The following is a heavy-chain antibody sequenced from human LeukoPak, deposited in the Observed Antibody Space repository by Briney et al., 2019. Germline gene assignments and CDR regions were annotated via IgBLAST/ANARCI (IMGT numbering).Heavy chain of an antibody. D-gene: IGHD5-24*01. CDR2: ISGSTTYI. CDR3: ARHGKHNYFDY. CDR1: GFTFSDYY. Sequence: GVSLRLSCAASGFTFSDYYMSWIRQTPGKGLEWVSYISGSTTYIKYAGSVKGRFTISRDNAKNSLYLQMNSLRAEDTAVYYCARHGKHNYFDYWGQGTLVTVSS. V-gene: IGHV3-11*03. J-gene: IGHJ4*02.